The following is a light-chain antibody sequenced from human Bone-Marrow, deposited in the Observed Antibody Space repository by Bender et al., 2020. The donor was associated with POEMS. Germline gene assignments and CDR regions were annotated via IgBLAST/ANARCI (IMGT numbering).Light chain of an antibody. CDR3: QTWGTGTWV. Sequence: QLVLTQSPSASASLGASVKLTCTLSSGHSSFAIAWHQRRPEKGPRYLMKVNSDGSYTKGDGIPDRFSGSTSGAERYLTISSLQSDDEADYYCQTWGTGTWVFGGGTKLTVL. CDR2: VNSDGSY. CDR1: SGHSSFA. J-gene: IGLJ3*02. V-gene: IGLV4-69*01.